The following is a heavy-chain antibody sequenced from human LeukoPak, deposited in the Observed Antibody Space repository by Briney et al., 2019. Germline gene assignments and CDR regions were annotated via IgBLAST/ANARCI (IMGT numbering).Heavy chain of an antibody. V-gene: IGHV1-69*05. D-gene: IGHD3-16*01. J-gene: IGHJ4*02. CDR2: IIPIFGTA. CDR1: GGTFSSYA. Sequence: PGGSLRLSCKASGGTFSSYAISWVRQAPGQGLEWMGGIIPIFGTANYAQKFQGRVTITTDESTSTAYMELSSLRSEDTAVYYCASSHKDYLEEDYWGQGTLVTVSS. CDR3: ASSHKDYLEEDY.